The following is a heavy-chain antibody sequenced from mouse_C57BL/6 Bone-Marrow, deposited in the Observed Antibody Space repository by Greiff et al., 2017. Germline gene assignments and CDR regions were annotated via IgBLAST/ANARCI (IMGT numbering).Heavy chain of an antibody. CDR1: GYSITSDY. Sequence: EVKLMESGPGLAKPSQTLSLTCSVTGYSITSDYWNWIRKFPGNKLEYMGYISYSGSTYYNPSPKSRISITRDTSKNQYYLQLNSVTTEDTTTYYCARFPIYSVNFWYFDVWGTGTTVTVSS. CDR3: ARFPIYSVNFWYFDV. CDR2: ISYSGST. V-gene: IGHV3-8*01. J-gene: IGHJ1*03. D-gene: IGHD2-1*01.